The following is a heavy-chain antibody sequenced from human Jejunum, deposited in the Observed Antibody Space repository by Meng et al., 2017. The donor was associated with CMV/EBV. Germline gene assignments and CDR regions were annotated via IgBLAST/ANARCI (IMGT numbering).Heavy chain of an antibody. V-gene: IGHV3-7*01. J-gene: IGHJ4*02. D-gene: IGHD3-10*01. Sequence: SCSASGLTVSNYWMTWVRQAPGKGLEWVANIKQDGSEKFYVDSVKGRFTISRDNAKNSLYLQMNSLRGDDTGVYYCGRNRVDYWGQGTLVTVSS. CDR2: IKQDGSEK. CDR3: GRNRVDY. CDR1: GLTVSNYW.